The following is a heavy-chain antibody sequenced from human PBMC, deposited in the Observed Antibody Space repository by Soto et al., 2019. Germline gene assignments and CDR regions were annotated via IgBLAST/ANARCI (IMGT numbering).Heavy chain of an antibody. CDR1: GFTFNNYA. CDR3: AKDREVSITATGRAFDS. CDR2: ISGSGGNT. D-gene: IGHD6-13*01. V-gene: IGHV3-23*01. J-gene: IGHJ4*02. Sequence: EVQLLESGARLVQPGGSLRLSCATSGFTFNNYAMSWVRQAPGKGLEWVSGISGSGGNTYYADSVEGRFTISRDNSKNALYLHINGLGAEDTAVYYCAKDREVSITATGRAFDSWGQGTLDTVSS.